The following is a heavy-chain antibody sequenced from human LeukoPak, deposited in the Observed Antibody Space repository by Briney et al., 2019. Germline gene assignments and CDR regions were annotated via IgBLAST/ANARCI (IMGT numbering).Heavy chain of an antibody. CDR3: ARDRPKEPAAATQRGY. CDR1: GFTFSDYY. J-gene: IGHJ4*02. D-gene: IGHD2-2*01. Sequence: GGSLRLSCAASGFTFSDYYMSWIRQAPGKGLEWVSYTSSSGSTIYYADSVKGRFTISRDNAKNSLYLQMNSLRAEDTAVYYCARDRPKEPAAATQRGYWGQGTLVTVSS. CDR2: TSSSGSTI. V-gene: IGHV3-11*01.